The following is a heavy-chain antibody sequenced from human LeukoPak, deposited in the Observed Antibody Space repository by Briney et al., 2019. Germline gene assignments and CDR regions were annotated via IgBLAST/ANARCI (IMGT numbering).Heavy chain of an antibody. CDR3: ARDLLGSAISYSSVVWDY. J-gene: IGHJ4*02. D-gene: IGHD3-10*01. CDR2: IIPIFGTA. V-gene: IGHV1-69*01. Sequence: SVKVSCKASGGTFSNYAISWVRQAPRQGLEWMGGIIPIFGTADNAQKFQGRVTITADESTSTAYMELSSLRSEDTAVYYCARDLLGSAISYSSVVWDYWGEGTLVSVSS. CDR1: GGTFSNYA.